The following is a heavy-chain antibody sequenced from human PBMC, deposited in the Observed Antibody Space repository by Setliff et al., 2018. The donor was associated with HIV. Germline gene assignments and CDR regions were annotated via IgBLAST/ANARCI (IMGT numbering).Heavy chain of an antibody. V-gene: IGHV1-8*02. CDR3: ARGVTTIQY. Sequence: EASVKVSCQPSGYTFNTYDLVWVRQTSGQGLEWMGSMNANSGSAVYARQFQGRVTMTRNTSISTAYMDMSSGRSEDTAVYYCARGVTTIQYWGKGSLVTVSS. CDR1: GYTFNTYD. D-gene: IGHD4-4*01. CDR2: MNANSGSA. J-gene: IGHJ4*02.